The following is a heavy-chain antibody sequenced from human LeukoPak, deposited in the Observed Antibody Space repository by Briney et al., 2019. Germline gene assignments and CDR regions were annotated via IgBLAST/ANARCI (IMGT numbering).Heavy chain of an antibody. CDR2: IYSGGST. V-gene: IGHV3-53*01. Sequence: PGGSLRLSCPASGLTVSKNYMSWVRQAPGKGLESVSVIYSGGSTYYADSVRGRFIISRDNSKNTLYLQMNSLRVEDTAVYYCARVGGHWGQGTLVTVSS. D-gene: IGHD3-10*01. J-gene: IGHJ4*02. CDR1: GLTVSKNY. CDR3: ARVGGH.